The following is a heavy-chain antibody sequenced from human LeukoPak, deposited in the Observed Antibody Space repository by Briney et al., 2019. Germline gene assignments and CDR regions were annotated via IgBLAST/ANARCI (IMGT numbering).Heavy chain of an antibody. CDR2: ISWDGGST. D-gene: IGHD3-22*01. J-gene: IGHJ4*02. Sequence: GGSLRLSCAASGLTFDDYAMHWVRQAPGKGLEWVSLISWDGGSTYYADSVNGRFTNSKENSKNSLYLQMNRLRAEDTALYSCAKVRSYDNNGYYDYWGQGTLVTVPS. CDR1: GLTFDDYA. CDR3: AKVRSYDNNGYYDY. V-gene: IGHV3-43D*04.